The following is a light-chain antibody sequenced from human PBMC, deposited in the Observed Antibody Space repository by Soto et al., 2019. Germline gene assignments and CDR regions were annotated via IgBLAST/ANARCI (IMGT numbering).Light chain of an antibody. J-gene: IGKJ1*01. Sequence: DIVMTQSPDSLAVSLGERATIHCKSSRSVLSSSNNKNYLAWYQQKPGQPPKLLIYWASTRESGVPDRFSGSGSGTDFTLTISSLQAEDVAVYYCQQYYSTPTWTFGQGTKVEIK. CDR2: WAS. V-gene: IGKV4-1*01. CDR1: RSVLSSSNNKNY. CDR3: QQYYSTPTWT.